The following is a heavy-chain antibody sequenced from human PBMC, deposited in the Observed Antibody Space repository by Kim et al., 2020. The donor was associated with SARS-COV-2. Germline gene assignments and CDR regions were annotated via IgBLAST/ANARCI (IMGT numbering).Heavy chain of an antibody. D-gene: IGHD2-8*01. CDR3: AREYHGYCTNGVCYTFDY. V-gene: IGHV4-39*07. Sequence: KSRVTISVDTSKNQFSLKRSTVTAADTAVYYCAREYHGYCTNGVCYTFDYWGQGTLVTVSS. J-gene: IGHJ4*02.